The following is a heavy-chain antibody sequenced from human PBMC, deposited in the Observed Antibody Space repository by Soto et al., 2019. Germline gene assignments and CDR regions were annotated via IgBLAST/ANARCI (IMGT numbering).Heavy chain of an antibody. CDR3: AKDMYRFGEVIFYWFDP. CDR2: ISGSGGST. CDR1: GFTFSSYA. V-gene: IGHV3-23*01. D-gene: IGHD3-3*01. J-gene: IGHJ5*02. Sequence: EVQLLESGGGLVQPGGSLRLSCAASGFTFSSYAMSWVRQAPGKGLEWVSAISGSGGSTYYADSVKGRFTISRDISKNPLYLQMNSLRAEDTAVYYCAKDMYRFGEVIFYWFDPWGQGTLVTVSS.